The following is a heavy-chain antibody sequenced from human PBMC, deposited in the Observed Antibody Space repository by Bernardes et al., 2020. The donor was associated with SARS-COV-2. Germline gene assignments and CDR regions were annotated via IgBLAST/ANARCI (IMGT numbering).Heavy chain of an antibody. D-gene: IGHD6-13*01. J-gene: IGHJ6*02. CDR2: VYFTGNT. V-gene: IGHV4-59*11. Sequence: SLTCTVSGGPIGSHYWSWIRQSPGQELEWIGNVYFTGNTNHNPSLRSRAIIGIDTSKNQFSLRLNSVTAADAAVYYCARDVFLGSSWDQSYYGMDVWGQGTTVTVSS. CDR1: GGPIGSHY. CDR3: ARDVFLGSSWDQSYYGMDV.